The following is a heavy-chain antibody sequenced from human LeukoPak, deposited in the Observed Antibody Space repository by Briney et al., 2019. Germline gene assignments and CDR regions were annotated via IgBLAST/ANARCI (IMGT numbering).Heavy chain of an antibody. CDR1: GFTFSSYA. D-gene: IGHD6-19*01. V-gene: IGHV3-30*04. J-gene: IGHJ4*02. CDR3: ARAHSSGWYYFDY. CDR2: ISYDGSNK. Sequence: PGGSLRLSCAASGFTFSSYAMHWVRQAPGKGLEWVAVISYDGSNKYYADSVKGRFTISRDNSENTLYLQMNSLRAEDTAVYYCARAHSSGWYYFDYWGQGTLVTVSS.